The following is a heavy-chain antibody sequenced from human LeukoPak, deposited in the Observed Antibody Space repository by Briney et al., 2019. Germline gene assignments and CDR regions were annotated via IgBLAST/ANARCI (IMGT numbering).Heavy chain of an antibody. Sequence: SETLSLTCTVSGDSISSYYWSWIRLAPGKGLEWIGNIHNIVNINYNPSLKSRVTISLDTSKNQFSLKLNSVTAADTAVYYCARGLGSGYDGWFDPWGQGTLVTVSS. CDR3: ARGLGSGYDGWFDP. J-gene: IGHJ5*02. V-gene: IGHV4-59*01. CDR1: GDSISSYY. D-gene: IGHD5-12*01. CDR2: IHNIVNI.